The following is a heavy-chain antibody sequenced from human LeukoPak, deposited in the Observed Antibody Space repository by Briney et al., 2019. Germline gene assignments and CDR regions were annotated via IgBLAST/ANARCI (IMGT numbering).Heavy chain of an antibody. Sequence: SETLSLTCAVSGRSIISTSYFWGWLRQPHGKGLEGIGSIYYNGSTHYNPSLKRRVTISVHTAQNQFTLGLSSVTAADTTVYYCARRAIPRKGGYTGYWGQGILVPVSS. J-gene: IGHJ4*02. CDR2: IYYNGST. CDR1: GRSIISTSYF. CDR3: ARRAIPRKGGYTGY. V-gene: IGHV4-39*01. D-gene: IGHD3-22*01.